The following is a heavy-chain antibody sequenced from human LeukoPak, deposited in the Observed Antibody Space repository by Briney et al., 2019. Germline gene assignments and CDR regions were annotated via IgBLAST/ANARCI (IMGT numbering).Heavy chain of an antibody. CDR2: IYYSGST. V-gene: IGHV4-59*08. CDR3: ASWTGYSSGADY. CDR1: GGSISSYY. D-gene: IGHD6-19*01. J-gene: IGHJ4*02. Sequence: SETLSLTCTVSGGSISSYYWSWIRRPPGKGLEWIGYIYYSGSTNYNPSLKSRVTISVDTSKNQFSLKLSSVTAADTAVYYCASWTGYSSGADYWGQGTLVTVSS.